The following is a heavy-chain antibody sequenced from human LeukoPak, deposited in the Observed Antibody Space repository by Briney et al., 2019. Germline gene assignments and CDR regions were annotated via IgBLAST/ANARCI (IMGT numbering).Heavy chain of an antibody. CDR2: ISYDGSNK. V-gene: IGHV3-30-3*01. CDR1: GFTFSNYA. CDR3: AKGRSYYGLYDY. J-gene: IGHJ4*02. D-gene: IGHD1-26*01. Sequence: PGGSLRLSCAASGFTFSNYAMHWVRQAPGKGLEWVGVISYDGSNKNYADSVKGRFTISRDNSRNTLYLQMNSLRAEDTAVYYCAKGRSYYGLYDYWGQGTLVTVSS.